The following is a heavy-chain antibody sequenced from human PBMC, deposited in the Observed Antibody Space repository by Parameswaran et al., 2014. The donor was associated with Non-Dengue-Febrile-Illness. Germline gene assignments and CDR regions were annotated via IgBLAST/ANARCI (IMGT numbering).Heavy chain of an antibody. CDR2: IYYSGST. Sequence: PGKGLEWIGYIYYSGSTNYNPSLKSRVTISVDTSKNQFSLKLSSVTAADTAVYYCARQSIMITFGGVIAPYYFDYWGQGTLVTVSS. V-gene: IGHV4-59*08. J-gene: IGHJ4*02. CDR3: ARQSIMITFGGVIAPYYFDY. D-gene: IGHD3-16*02.